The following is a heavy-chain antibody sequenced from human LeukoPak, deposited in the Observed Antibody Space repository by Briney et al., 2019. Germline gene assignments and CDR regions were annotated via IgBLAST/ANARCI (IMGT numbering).Heavy chain of an antibody. J-gene: IGHJ6*03. V-gene: IGHV4-59*08. Sequence: SETLSLTCTVSGGSISNYYWYWMRQPPGKGLEWIAYTYYSGNPNYNPSLKSRVTISVDTSKNQFSLKLSSVTAADTAVYYCARARPSWYYYMDVWGKGTTVTVSS. CDR1: GGSISNYY. CDR3: ARARPSWYYYMDV. CDR2: TYYSGNP.